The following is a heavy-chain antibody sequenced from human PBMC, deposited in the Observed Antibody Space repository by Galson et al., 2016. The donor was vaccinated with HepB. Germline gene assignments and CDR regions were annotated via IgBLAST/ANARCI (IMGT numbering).Heavy chain of an antibody. J-gene: IGHJ4*02. CDR3: AREVTYCSGGGCYYFDY. Sequence: SLRLSCAASGFRFSSYAMSWVRQAPGKGLEWVAFVSYDGTNQYHTDSVKGRFTISRDNSKSTLYLQMNGLRPEDSALYYCAREVTYCSGGGCYYFDYWGQGTLVTVSS. V-gene: IGHV3-30-3*01. CDR2: VSYDGTNQ. CDR1: GFRFSSYA. D-gene: IGHD2-15*01.